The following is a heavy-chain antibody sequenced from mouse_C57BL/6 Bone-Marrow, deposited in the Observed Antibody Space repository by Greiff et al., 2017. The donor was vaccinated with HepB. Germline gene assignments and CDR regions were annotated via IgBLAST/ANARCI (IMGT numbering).Heavy chain of an antibody. Sequence: QVQLQQSGAELVRPGTSVKVSCKASGYAFTNYLIEWVKQRPGQGLEWIGVINPGSGGTNYNEKFKGKATLTADKSSSTAYMQLSSLTSEDSAVYFCARERDYYGSSYSVYFDYWGQGTTLTVSS. CDR3: ARERDYYGSSYSVYFDY. J-gene: IGHJ2*01. D-gene: IGHD1-1*01. CDR1: GYAFTNYL. CDR2: INPGSGGT. V-gene: IGHV1-54*01.